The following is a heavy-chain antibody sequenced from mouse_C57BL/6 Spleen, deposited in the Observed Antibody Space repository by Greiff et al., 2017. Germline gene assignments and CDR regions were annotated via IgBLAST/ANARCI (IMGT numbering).Heavy chain of an antibody. CDR3: ARAPIVYYYGSSGEGDY. J-gene: IGHJ2*01. V-gene: IGHV1-85*01. CDR1: GYTFTSYD. Sequence: VKLMESGPELVKPGASVKLSCKASGYTFTSYDINWVQQRPGQGLEWIGWIYPRDGSTKYNEKFKGKATLTVDTSSSTAYMELHSLTSEDSAVYFCARAPIVYYYGSSGEGDYWGQGTTLTVSS. CDR2: IYPRDGST. D-gene: IGHD1-1*01.